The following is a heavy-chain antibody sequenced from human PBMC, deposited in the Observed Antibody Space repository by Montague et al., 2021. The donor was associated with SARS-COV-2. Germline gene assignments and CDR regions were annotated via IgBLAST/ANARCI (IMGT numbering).Heavy chain of an antibody. CDR1: GFTFSSYG. D-gene: IGHD5-12*01. Sequence: SLRLSFAASGFTFSSYGMHWFRQAPGKGLEWVAVIWYDGSNKYYADSVKGRFTISRDNSKNTLYLQMNSLRAEDTAVYYCARDGGYSGYPYFDYWGQGTLVTVSS. CDR2: IWYDGSNK. V-gene: IGHV3-33*01. J-gene: IGHJ4*02. CDR3: ARDGGYSGYPYFDY.